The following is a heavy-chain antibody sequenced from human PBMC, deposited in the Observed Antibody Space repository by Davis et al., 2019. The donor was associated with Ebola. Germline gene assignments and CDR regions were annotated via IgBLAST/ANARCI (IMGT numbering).Heavy chain of an antibody. CDR3: ARELGYCSGGSCYPSGWFDP. CDR2: ISAYNGNT. D-gene: IGHD2-15*01. CDR1: GYTFTSYG. J-gene: IGHJ5*02. V-gene: IGHV1-18*01. Sequence: ASVKVSCKASGYTFTSYGISWVRQAPGQGLEWMGWISAYNGNTNYAQKLQGRVTMTTDTSTSTAYMELRSLRSDDTAVYYCARELGYCSGGSCYPSGWFDPWGQGTLVIVSS.